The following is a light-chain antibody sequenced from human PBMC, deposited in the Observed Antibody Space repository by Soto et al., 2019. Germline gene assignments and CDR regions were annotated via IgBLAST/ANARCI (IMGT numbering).Light chain of an antibody. V-gene: IGKV3-20*01. J-gene: IGKJ1*01. CDR1: QSVSSSY. CDR3: QHYCSSPPWT. Sequence: EIVLTQSPGTLSLSPGERATLSCRASQSVSSSYLAWYQQQPGQAPRLLIYGASSRATGIPDRFSGSGSGTDFTLTITRLQADDVAEYYCQHYCSSPPWTFGQGAKVEIK. CDR2: GAS.